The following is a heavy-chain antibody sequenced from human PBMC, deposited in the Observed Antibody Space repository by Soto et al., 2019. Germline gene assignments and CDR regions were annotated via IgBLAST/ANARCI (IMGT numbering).Heavy chain of an antibody. CDR2: TYYRSKWYN. D-gene: IGHD3-9*01. J-gene: IGHJ4*02. Sequence: SQTLSLTCVISGDSVSTNSATWNWIRQSPSRGLEWLGRTYYRSKWYNDYAVFVKSRITISVDTSKNQFSLKLSSVTAADTAVYYCARQPRILTGYSGHFDYWGQGTLVTVSS. CDR3: ARQPRILTGYSGHFDY. CDR1: GDSVSTNSAT. V-gene: IGHV6-1*01.